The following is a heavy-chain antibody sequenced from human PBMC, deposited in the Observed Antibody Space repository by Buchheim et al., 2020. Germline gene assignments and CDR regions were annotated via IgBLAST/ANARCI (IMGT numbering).Heavy chain of an antibody. J-gene: IGHJ4*02. V-gene: IGHV3-30*18. Sequence: QVQLVESGGGVVQPGRSLRLSCAASGFTFSSYGMHWVRQAPGKGLEWVAVISYDGSNKYYADSVKGRFTISRDNSKNTLYLQMNSLRAEDTAVYYCEKDEEGLDYWGQGTL. CDR2: ISYDGSNK. CDR3: EKDEEGLDY. CDR1: GFTFSSYG.